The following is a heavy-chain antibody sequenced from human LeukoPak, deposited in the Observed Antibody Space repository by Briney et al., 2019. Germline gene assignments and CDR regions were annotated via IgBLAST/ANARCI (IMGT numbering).Heavy chain of an antibody. Sequence: EPSETLSLTCTVSGGSISSYYWSWIRQPPGKGLEWIGYISYNGTTNYNPSLKSRLTISLDTSKKQFSLKLSSVTAADTAVYYCASDGGQGYWGQGILVTVSS. CDR3: ASDGGQGY. D-gene: IGHD3-10*01. CDR2: ISYNGTT. J-gene: IGHJ4*02. CDR1: GGSISSYY. V-gene: IGHV4-59*08.